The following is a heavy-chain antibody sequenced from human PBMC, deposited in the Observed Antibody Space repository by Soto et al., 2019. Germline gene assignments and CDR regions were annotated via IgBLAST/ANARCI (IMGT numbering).Heavy chain of an antibody. CDR2: ISYDGSNK. V-gene: IGHV3-30*18. Sequence: VQLVESGGGVVQPGRSLRLSCAASGFTFSSYGMHWVRQAPGKGLEWVAVISYDGSNKYYADSVKGRFTISRDNSKNTLYLQMNSLRAEDTAVYYCAKDPCGGDCYLDYWGQGTLVTVSS. CDR1: GFTFSSYG. D-gene: IGHD2-21*02. CDR3: AKDPCGGDCYLDY. J-gene: IGHJ4*02.